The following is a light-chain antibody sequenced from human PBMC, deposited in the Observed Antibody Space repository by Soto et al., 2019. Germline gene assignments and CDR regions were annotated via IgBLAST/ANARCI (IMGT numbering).Light chain of an antibody. V-gene: IGKV3-15*01. CDR2: GAS. Sequence: EIVMTQSPATLSVSPGERATLSCRASQSVNSNLAWYQQKPGQAPRLLIYGASTRAAGIPARFSGSGSGTEFSLTISSLQYEDVAVYYCQQYSSSFTFGPGTKVDIK. CDR3: QQYSSSFT. J-gene: IGKJ3*01. CDR1: QSVNSN.